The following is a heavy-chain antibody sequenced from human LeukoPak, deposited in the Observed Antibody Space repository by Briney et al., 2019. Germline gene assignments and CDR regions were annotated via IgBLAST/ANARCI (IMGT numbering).Heavy chain of an antibody. Sequence: PGGSLRLSCAASGLTFSSYAMSWVRQAPGKGLEWVSVISGGGSRTYYAASVKGRFTISRDNSENTLYLQMNSLRADDTAVYYCAKGTYYHTSGTSSTETFGENWGQGTPVTVSS. CDR2: ISGGGSRT. CDR1: GLTFSSYA. J-gene: IGHJ4*02. D-gene: IGHD3-10*01. V-gene: IGHV3-23*01. CDR3: AKGTYYHTSGTSSTETFGEN.